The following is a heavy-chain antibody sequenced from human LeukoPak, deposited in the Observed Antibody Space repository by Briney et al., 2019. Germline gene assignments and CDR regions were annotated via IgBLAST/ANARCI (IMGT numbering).Heavy chain of an antibody. V-gene: IGHV1-2*02. CDR1: GYTFTVCH. J-gene: IGHJ4*02. D-gene: IGHD6-19*01. CDR2: INPNSGGK. CDR3: ARVDSTEGSSCSRYFDH. Sequence: ASVTVSFKASGYTFTVCHIHWVRQAPGQGLEWMGCINPNSGGKSYAQKFQGRVTKTRDTASSTDYMEVRRLRSGDTAMYSCARVDSTEGSSCSRYFDHWGQGTLVPVSS.